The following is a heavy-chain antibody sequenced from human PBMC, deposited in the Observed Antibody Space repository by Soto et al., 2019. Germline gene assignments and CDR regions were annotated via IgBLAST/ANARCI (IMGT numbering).Heavy chain of an antibody. Sequence: QLQLRESGPGLVKPSETLSLTCTVSGGSISGGVGGLYYWSWIRQPPGKGLGWIGYIYDSGSTYSTPSLKSRVPIAVDTSNNQSSPRLCSVTAAATAVYYCAREVIPLTTDWYFDPWGRGTLVTVSS. CDR3: AREVIPLTTDWYFDP. V-gene: IGHV4-30-4*01. J-gene: IGHJ2*01. CDR1: GGSISGGVGGLYY. CDR2: IYDSGST. D-gene: IGHD4-17*01.